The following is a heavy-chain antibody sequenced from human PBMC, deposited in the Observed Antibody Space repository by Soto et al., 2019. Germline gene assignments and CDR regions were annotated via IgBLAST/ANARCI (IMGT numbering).Heavy chain of an antibody. CDR2: IGTAGDP. Sequence: LRLSCAASGFTFSSYDMHWVRQATLKGLEWVSAIGTAGDPYYPGSVKGRFTISRENAKNSLYLQMNSLRAGDTAVYYCARGGGYYDSSGYYYYYGMDVWGQGTTVTVSS. J-gene: IGHJ6*02. V-gene: IGHV3-13*05. CDR3: ARGGGYYDSSGYYYYYGMDV. CDR1: GFTFSSYD. D-gene: IGHD3-22*01.